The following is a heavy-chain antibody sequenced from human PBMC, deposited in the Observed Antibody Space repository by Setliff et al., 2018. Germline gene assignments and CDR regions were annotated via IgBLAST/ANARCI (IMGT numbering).Heavy chain of an antibody. CDR2: IIPIFGTA. J-gene: IGHJ1*01. V-gene: IGHV1-69*06. CDR1: GGTFSSYA. D-gene: IGHD6-19*01. CDR3: ARDPWQWLTTFTSAEYFQH. Sequence: SVKVSCKASGGTFSSYAISWVRQAPGRGLEWMGRIIPIFGTANYAQKFQGRVTITADKSTSTAYMELSSLRSEDTAVYYCARDPWQWLTTFTSAEYFQHWGQGTLVTVSS.